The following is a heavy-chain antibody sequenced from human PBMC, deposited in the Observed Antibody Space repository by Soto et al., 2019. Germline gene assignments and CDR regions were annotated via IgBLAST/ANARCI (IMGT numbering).Heavy chain of an antibody. D-gene: IGHD6-19*01. J-gene: IGHJ5*02. CDR3: AKDPGIAVAGNGAWFAP. CDR2: ISYDGSNK. V-gene: IGHV3-30*18. CDR1: GFTFSSYG. Sequence: PGASLRLSSAASGFTFSSYGMHWVRQAPGKGLERVAVISYDGSNKCYADSVKGRFTISRDNSKNTLYLQMNSLRAEDTAVYYCAKDPGIAVAGNGAWFAPWGPGTLVTVSS.